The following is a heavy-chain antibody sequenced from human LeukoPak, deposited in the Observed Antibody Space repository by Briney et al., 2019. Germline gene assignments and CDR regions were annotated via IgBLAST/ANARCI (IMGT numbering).Heavy chain of an antibody. J-gene: IGHJ4*02. V-gene: IGHV3-53*01. CDR1: GFTVSNNY. CDR2: IQNGVTT. Sequence: GGSLRLSCAVSGFTVSNNYMGWVRQAPGKGLQWVSIIQNGVTTYYADSVKGRFTISRDSSKNSLYLQMNSLRAEDTAVYYCARSGVYWGQGTLVTVSS. D-gene: IGHD3-10*01. CDR3: ARSGVY.